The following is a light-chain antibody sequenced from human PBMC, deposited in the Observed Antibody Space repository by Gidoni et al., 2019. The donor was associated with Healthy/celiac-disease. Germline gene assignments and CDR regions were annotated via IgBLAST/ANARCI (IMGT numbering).Light chain of an antibody. V-gene: IGKV3-15*01. CDR2: GAS. J-gene: IGKJ4*01. CDR1: QSVSSN. CDR3: QQYNNWPPLT. Sequence: SCRASQSVSSNLAWYQQKPGQAPRLLIDGASTRATGIPARFSGSGSGTEFTLTISSLQSEDFAVYYCQQYNNWPPLTFGGGTKVEIK.